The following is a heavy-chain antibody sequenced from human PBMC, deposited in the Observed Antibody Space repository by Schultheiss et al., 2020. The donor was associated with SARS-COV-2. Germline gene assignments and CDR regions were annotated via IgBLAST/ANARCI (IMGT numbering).Heavy chain of an antibody. D-gene: IGHD2-8*01. J-gene: IGHJ6*02. CDR2: IFHSGST. CDR3: ARGLRGSGDHCSKGVCHPYYYYALDV. V-gene: IGHV4-30-2*01. CDR1: GGSISSGDSS. Sequence: SETLSLTCAVSGGSISSGDSSWSWIRQPPGKGLEWIGYIFHSGSTYSNPSVKSRVTISVDTSNNQFSLKLSSVTAADTAVYYCARGLRGSGDHCSKGVCHPYYYYALDVWGQGTTVTVSS.